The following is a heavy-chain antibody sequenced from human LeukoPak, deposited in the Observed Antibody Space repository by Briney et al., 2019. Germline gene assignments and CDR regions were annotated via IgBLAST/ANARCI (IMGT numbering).Heavy chain of an antibody. CDR2: IYHSGST. CDR1: GYSISSGYY. Sequence: SETLSLTCAVSGYSISSGYYWGWIRQPPGKGLELIESIYHSGSTYYNPSLKSRITISVDTSKNQFSLKLSSVTAADTAVYYCARVPTMDGPPRNWFDPWGQGTLVTVSS. CDR3: ARVPTMDGPPRNWFDP. D-gene: IGHD2-2*03. V-gene: IGHV4-38-2*01. J-gene: IGHJ5*02.